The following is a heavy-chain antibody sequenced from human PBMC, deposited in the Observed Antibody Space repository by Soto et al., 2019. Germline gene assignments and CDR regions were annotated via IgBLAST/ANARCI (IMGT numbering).Heavy chain of an antibody. CDR3: ATLLSSPQVVPAAMKVDY. D-gene: IGHD2-2*01. CDR1: GFTFGSYA. V-gene: IGHV3-23*01. CDR2: ISGSGGST. Sequence: GGSLILSCAASGFTFGSYAMSWVRQAPGKGLEWVSAISGSGGSTYYADSVKGRFTISRDNSKNTLYLQMNSLRAEDTAVYYCATLLSSPQVVPAAMKVDYWGQGTLVTVSS. J-gene: IGHJ4*02.